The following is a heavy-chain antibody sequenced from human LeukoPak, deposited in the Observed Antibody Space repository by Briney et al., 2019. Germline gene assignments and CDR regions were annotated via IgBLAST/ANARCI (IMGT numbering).Heavy chain of an antibody. CDR1: GFSLSTSGMC. CDR3: ARSRIAAASFDY. J-gene: IGHJ4*02. Sequence: SGPTLVNPTQTLTLTCTFSGFSLSTSGMCVSWIRQPPGKALEWLARIDWDDDKYYSTSLKTRLTISKDTSKNQVVLTMTNMDPVDTATYYCARSRIAAASFDYWGQGTLVTVSS. D-gene: IGHD6-13*01. V-gene: IGHV2-70*11. CDR2: IDWDDDK.